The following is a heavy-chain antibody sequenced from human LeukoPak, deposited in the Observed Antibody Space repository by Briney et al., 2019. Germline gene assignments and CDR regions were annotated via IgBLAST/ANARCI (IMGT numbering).Heavy chain of an antibody. Sequence: PSETLSLTCSVSGGSISSYYWSWIRQPAGKGLEWIGRIYSSGTITYNPSLQSRVAMSVDTSKNEFSLKMSSVTAADTAVYYCTRDSGTTGEVKFDPWGQGTLVAVSS. J-gene: IGHJ5*02. CDR2: IYSSGTI. V-gene: IGHV4-4*07. D-gene: IGHD3-10*01. CDR1: GGSISSYY. CDR3: TRDSGTTGEVKFDP.